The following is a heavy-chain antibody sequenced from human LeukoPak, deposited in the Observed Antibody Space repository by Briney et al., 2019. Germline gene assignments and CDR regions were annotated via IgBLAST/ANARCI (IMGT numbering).Heavy chain of an antibody. J-gene: IGHJ4*02. CDR1: GGSITSGDYY. CDR3: ARLTIAGPPDY. Sequence: SQTLSLTCTVSGGSITSGDYYWSWIRQPPGKGLEWIGYIYYSGSTYYNPSLKSRVTISVDTSKDRFSLKLSSVTAADTAVYYCARLTIAGPPDYWGQGTLVTVSS. CDR2: IYYSGST. D-gene: IGHD4/OR15-4a*01. V-gene: IGHV4-30-4*01.